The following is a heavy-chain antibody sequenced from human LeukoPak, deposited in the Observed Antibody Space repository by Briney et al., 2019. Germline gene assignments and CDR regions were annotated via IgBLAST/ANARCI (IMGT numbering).Heavy chain of an antibody. CDR3: ARDLRPSGRYCTNGVCPYYYYDMDV. CDR1: GYTFTSYY. CDR2: INPSGGST. D-gene: IGHD2-8*01. V-gene: IGHV1-46*01. J-gene: IGHJ6*02. Sequence: ASVKVSCKASGYTFTSYYMHWVRQAPGQGLEWMGIINPSGGSTSYAQKFQGRVTMTRDTSTSTVYMELSSLRSEDTAVYYCARDLRPSGRYCTNGVCPYYYYDMDVWGQGTTVTVSS.